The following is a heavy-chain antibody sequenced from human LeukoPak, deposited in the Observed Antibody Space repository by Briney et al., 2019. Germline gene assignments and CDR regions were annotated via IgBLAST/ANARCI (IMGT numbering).Heavy chain of an antibody. CDR2: IYSGGST. Sequence: GGSLRLSCAASGFIGSSKYMSWVRQAPGKGLEWVSVIYSGGSTYYAASVEGRFSISRDNSKNTVYLQMNNLRVDDTAVYYCARAGPIDYWGQGTLVTVSS. CDR1: GFIGSSKY. J-gene: IGHJ4*02. V-gene: IGHV3-53*01. CDR3: ARAGPIDY.